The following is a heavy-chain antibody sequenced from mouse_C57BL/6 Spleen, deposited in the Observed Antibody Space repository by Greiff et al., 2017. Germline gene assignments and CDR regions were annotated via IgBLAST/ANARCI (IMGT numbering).Heavy chain of an antibody. J-gene: IGHJ2*01. CDR3: ARRVYDGYSFDY. Sequence: QVQLQQSGAELARPGASVKLSCKASGYTFTSYGISWVKQRTGQGLEWIGEIYPRSGNTYYNEKFKGKATLTADKSSSTAYMELRSLTSEDSAVYFCARRVYDGYSFDYWGQGTTLTVSS. V-gene: IGHV1-81*01. D-gene: IGHD2-3*01. CDR2: IYPRSGNT. CDR1: GYTFTSYG.